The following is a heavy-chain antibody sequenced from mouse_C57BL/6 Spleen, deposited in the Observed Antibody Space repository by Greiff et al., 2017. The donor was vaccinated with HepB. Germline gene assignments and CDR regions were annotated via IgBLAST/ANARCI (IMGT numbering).Heavy chain of an antibody. CDR2: IRLKSDNYAT. V-gene: IGHV6-3*01. CDR1: GFTFSNYW. CDR3: TGVGYMAWFAY. D-gene: IGHD3-1*01. J-gene: IGHJ3*01. Sequence: EVNLVESGGGLVQPGGSMKLSCVASGFTFSNYWMNWVRQSPEKGLEWVAQIRLKSDNYATHYAESVKGRFTISRDDSKSSVYLQMNNLRAEDTGIYYCTGVGYMAWFAYWGQGTLVTVSA.